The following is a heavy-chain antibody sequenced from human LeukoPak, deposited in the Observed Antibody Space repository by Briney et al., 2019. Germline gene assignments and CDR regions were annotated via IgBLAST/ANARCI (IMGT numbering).Heavy chain of an antibody. CDR1: GYTFTSYG. CDR3: ARDQAVAGIRKLSAFQH. Sequence: ASVNVSCKASGYTFTSYGISWVRQAPGQGLVWMGWISAYNGNTNYAQKLQGRVTMTTDTSTSTAYMELRSLRSDDTAVYYCARDQAVAGIRKLSAFQHWGQGTLVTVSS. J-gene: IGHJ1*01. D-gene: IGHD6-19*01. CDR2: ISAYNGNT. V-gene: IGHV1-18*01.